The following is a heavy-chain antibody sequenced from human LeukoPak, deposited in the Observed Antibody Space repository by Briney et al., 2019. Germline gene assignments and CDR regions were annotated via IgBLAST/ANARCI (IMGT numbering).Heavy chain of an antibody. V-gene: IGHV1-2*02. CDR2: INPNSGGT. D-gene: IGHD6-19*01. J-gene: IGHJ3*02. CDR1: GYTFTGYY. CDR3: ARVATSVAGRQDAFDI. Sequence: ASVKVSCKASGYTFTGYYMHWVRQAPGQGLEWMGWINPNSGGTNYAQKFQGRVTMTRDTSISTAYMELSRLRSDDTAVYYCARVATSVAGRQDAFDIWGQGTMVTVSS.